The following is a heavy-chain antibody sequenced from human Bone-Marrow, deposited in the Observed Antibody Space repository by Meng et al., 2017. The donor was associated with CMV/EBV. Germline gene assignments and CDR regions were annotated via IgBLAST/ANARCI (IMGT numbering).Heavy chain of an antibody. CDR2: ISSSSSYI. D-gene: IGHD3-3*01. V-gene: IGHV3-21*01. Sequence: GESLKISCAASGFTFSNYWMHWVRQAPGKGLEWVSSISSSSSYIYYADSVKGRFTISRDNAKNSLYLQMNSLRAEDTAVYYCARDPGADFHFDYWGQGTLVTVSS. J-gene: IGHJ4*02. CDR3: ARDPGADFHFDY. CDR1: GFTFSNYW.